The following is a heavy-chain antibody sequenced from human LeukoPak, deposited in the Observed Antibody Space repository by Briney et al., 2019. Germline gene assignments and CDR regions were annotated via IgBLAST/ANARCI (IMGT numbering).Heavy chain of an antibody. CDR2: ISWNSGSI. CDR1: GFTFDDYA. Sequence: GGSLRLSCAASGFTFDDYAMHWVRQAPGKGLEWVSGISWNSGSIGYADSVKGRFTISRDNAKNSLYLQMNSLRAEDTALYYCAKGPVLIVNPYAFDIWGQETMVTVSS. CDR3: AKGPVLIVNPYAFDI. V-gene: IGHV3-9*01. J-gene: IGHJ3*02. D-gene: IGHD2-8*01.